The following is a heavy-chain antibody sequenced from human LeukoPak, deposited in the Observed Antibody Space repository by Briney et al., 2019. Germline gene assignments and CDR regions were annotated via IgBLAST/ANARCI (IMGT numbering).Heavy chain of an antibody. CDR2: INHNGNVN. D-gene: IGHD3-16*01. Sequence: GGSLRLSCAASGFTFSSYWMNWARQAPGKVLEWVASINHNGNVNYYVDSVKGRFTISRDNAKNSLYLQMSNLRAEDTAVYCCARGGGLDVWGQGATVTVSS. J-gene: IGHJ6*02. V-gene: IGHV3-7*03. CDR3: ARGGGLDV. CDR1: GFTFSSYW.